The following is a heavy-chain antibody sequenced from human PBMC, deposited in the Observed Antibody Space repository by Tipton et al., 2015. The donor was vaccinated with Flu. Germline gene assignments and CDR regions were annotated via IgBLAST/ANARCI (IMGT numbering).Heavy chain of an antibody. V-gene: IGHV4-31*03. CDR1: GGSLSSCGYY. Sequence: TLSLTCIVSGGSLSSCGYYWSWIRQHPGKGLEWIGYIYYSGSTYYNPSLKSRVTISVDTSKNQFSLKLTSVTAADTAVYYCARDNAVFPGALYYWGLGTLVTVSS. CDR2: IYYSGST. D-gene: IGHD4/OR15-4a*01. CDR3: ARDNAVFPGALYY. J-gene: IGHJ4*02.